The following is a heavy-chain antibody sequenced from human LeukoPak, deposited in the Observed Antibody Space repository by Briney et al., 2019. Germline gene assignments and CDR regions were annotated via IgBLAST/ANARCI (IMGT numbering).Heavy chain of an antibody. CDR2: IYSSGST. CDR3: ARHEGSGGFDSFFDY. Sequence: SESLSPTCTVSVGSISNDTYYCGWIRQTPGKGLEWIGSIYSSGSTYYNPSLKSRVTISVDTSQNQFSLKLTSVTASDTAVYHCARHEGSGGFDSFFDYWGQGTLVTVSS. D-gene: IGHD2-15*01. J-gene: IGHJ4*02. CDR1: VGSISNDTYY. V-gene: IGHV4-39*01.